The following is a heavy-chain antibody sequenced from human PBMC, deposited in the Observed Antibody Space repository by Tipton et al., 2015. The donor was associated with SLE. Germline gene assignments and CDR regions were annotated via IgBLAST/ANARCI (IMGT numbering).Heavy chain of an antibody. CDR3: ARGVTGYYSFCYMDV. D-gene: IGHD1-20*01. V-gene: IGHV4-34*01. Sequence: TLSLTCGVTGGSFRGNYLIWIRQPPGKGLEWIGEINHSGGANYNPSLKSRVTFSVDTSTNQLSLRLNSVTAADTAVYYCARGVTGYYSFCYMDVWGKGTTVTVSS. J-gene: IGHJ6*03. CDR1: GGSFRGNY. CDR2: INHSGGA.